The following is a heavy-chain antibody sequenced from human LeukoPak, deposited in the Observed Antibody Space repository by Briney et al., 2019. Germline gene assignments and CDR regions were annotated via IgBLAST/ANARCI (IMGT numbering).Heavy chain of an antibody. V-gene: IGHV3-66*01. CDR2: IYSGGST. CDR3: ARYFGSGNYYIDS. J-gene: IGHJ4*02. D-gene: IGHD3-10*01. Sequence: PGGSLRLSCAASGFSISSNYMTWVRQAPGKGLEWVSVIYSGGSTYYADSVKVRFTISRDNSKNTLYLQMNSLRAEDTAAYYCARYFGSGNYYIDSWGQGTLVNVSS. CDR1: GFSISSNY.